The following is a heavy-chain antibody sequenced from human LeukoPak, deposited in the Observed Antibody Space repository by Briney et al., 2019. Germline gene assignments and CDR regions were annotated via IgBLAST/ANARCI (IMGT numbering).Heavy chain of an antibody. CDR2: INPNSGGT. D-gene: IGHD6-13*01. CDR3: ARDPSSSWYGGYNY. CDR1: GYTFTGYY. J-gene: IGHJ4*02. V-gene: IGHV1-2*02. Sequence: ASVKVSCKASGYTFTGYYMHWVRQAPGQGLEWMGWINPNSGGTNYAQKFQGRVTMTRDTSISTAYMELSRLRSDDTAVYYCARDPSSSWYGGYNYWGQGTPVTVSS.